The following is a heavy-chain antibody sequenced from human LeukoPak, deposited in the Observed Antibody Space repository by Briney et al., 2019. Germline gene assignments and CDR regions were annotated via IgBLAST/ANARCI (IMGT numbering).Heavy chain of an antibody. Sequence: GSLRLSCAASGFTFSDYYMSWIRPAPGKGLEWVSYISSSGSTIYYADSVKGRFTISRDNAKNSLYLQMNSLRAEDTAVYYCARVGRDCSGGSCYPYYYYGMDVWGQGTTVTVSS. CDR1: GFTFSDYY. V-gene: IGHV3-11*01. CDR3: ARVGRDCSGGSCYPYYYYGMDV. D-gene: IGHD2-15*01. J-gene: IGHJ6*02. CDR2: ISSSGSTI.